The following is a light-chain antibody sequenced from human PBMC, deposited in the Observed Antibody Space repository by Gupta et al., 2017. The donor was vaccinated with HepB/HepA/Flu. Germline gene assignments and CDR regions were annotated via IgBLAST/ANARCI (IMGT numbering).Light chain of an antibody. V-gene: IGKV1-39*01. J-gene: IGKJ1*01. Sequence: DIQMTQTPSSLSPSVGDRVTITCRASQSISSYLNWYQQKPGKAPKLLIYAASSSQSGVPSRFSGSGSGTDFTLTISSLQPEDFATYYCQQSYSTPWTFGQGTKVEIK. CDR2: AAS. CDR3: QQSYSTPWT. CDR1: QSISSY.